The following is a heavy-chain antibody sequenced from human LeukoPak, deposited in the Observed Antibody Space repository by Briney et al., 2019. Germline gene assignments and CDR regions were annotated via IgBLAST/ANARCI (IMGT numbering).Heavy chain of an antibody. Sequence: TGGSLRLSCAASGFTLSPYAMNWVRQAPGKGLEWIAFISDSGHTKYNADSVKGRFTISRDNAKNSVFLQMNSLRDEDTAVYYCARTELEGSWFDPWGQGTLVTVTS. CDR1: GFTLSPYA. D-gene: IGHD3-3*01. J-gene: IGHJ5*02. V-gene: IGHV3-48*02. CDR3: ARTELEGSWFDP. CDR2: ISDSGHTK.